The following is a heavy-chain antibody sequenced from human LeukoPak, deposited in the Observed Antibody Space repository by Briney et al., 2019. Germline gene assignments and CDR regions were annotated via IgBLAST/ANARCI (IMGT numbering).Heavy chain of an antibody. CDR2: MNPNSGNT. CDR3: ARVRNTAMGKGWFDP. J-gene: IGHJ5*02. Sequence: ASVKVSCKASGGTFSSYATNWVRQATGQGLEWMGWMNPNSGNTGYAQKFQGRVTITRNTSISTAYTELSSLRSEDTAVYYCARVRNTAMGKGWFDPWGQGTLVIVSS. CDR1: GGTFSSYA. V-gene: IGHV1-8*03. D-gene: IGHD5-18*01.